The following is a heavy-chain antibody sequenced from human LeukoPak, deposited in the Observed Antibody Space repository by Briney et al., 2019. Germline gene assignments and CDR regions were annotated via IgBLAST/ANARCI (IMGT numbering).Heavy chain of an antibody. J-gene: IGHJ4*02. V-gene: IGHV3-23*01. D-gene: IGHD5-24*01. Sequence: GGSLRLSRAASGFTFSSYAMSWVRQAPGKGLEWVSAISGSGGSTYYADSVKGRFTISRDNSKNTLYLQMNSLRAEDTAVYCCAKDREMATDSDYWGQGTLVTVSS. CDR1: GFTFSSYA. CDR3: AKDREMATDSDY. CDR2: ISGSGGST.